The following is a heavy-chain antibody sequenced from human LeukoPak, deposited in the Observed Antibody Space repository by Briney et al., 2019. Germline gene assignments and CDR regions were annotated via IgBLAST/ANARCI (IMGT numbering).Heavy chain of an antibody. CDR2: IYYSGST. CDR3: TRDVPRSSGYPDN. V-gene: IGHV4-31*03. D-gene: IGHD3-22*01. Sequence: SQTLSLTCTVSGGSISSGDYYWSWIRQHPGKGLEWIGYIYYSGSTYYNPSLKSRVAISVDTSKNQFSLTVSSVTAADTAVYYCTRDVPRSSGYPDNWGQGTLVTVSS. CDR1: GGSISSGDYY. J-gene: IGHJ4*02.